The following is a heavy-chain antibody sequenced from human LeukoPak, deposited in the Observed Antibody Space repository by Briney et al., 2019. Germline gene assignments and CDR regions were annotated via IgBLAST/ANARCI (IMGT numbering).Heavy chain of an antibody. D-gene: IGHD3-22*01. J-gene: IGHJ3*02. CDR1: EFTVSGNH. CDR2: IYKNGTT. Sequence: GGSLRLSCAASEFTVSGNHMTWVRQAPGRGLEWVSIIYKNGTTQYANSVKGRFIISRDNSKNTLYLQMNILRDGDTALYYCARGGPYDSSGYPHYDAFDIWGQGTMVTVSS. V-gene: IGHV3-53*01. CDR3: ARGGPYDSSGYPHYDAFDI.